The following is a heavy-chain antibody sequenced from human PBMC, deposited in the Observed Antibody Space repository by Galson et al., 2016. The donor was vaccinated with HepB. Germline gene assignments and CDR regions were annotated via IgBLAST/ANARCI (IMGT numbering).Heavy chain of an antibody. Sequence: SLRLSCAVSGFTFNSYWMSWVRQAPGKGLEWVANINQDGSEKYYVDFVKGRFTISRDKAKNSLYLQMNSLRAEDTAVYYCAREQVPPAWESYYYSYDECFDVWGQGTTVTVSS. CDR2: INQDGSEK. D-gene: IGHD2-2*01. V-gene: IGHV3-7*03. J-gene: IGHJ6*02. CDR3: AREQVPPAWESYYYSYDECFDV. CDR1: GFTFNSYW.